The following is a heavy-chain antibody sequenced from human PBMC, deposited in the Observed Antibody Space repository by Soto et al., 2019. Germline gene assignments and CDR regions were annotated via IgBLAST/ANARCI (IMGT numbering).Heavy chain of an antibody. CDR2: VNPSNGIT. J-gene: IGHJ4*02. Sequence: ASVKVSCKASGYTFTDYYIHWVRQAPGQRLEWMGWVNPSNGITNYSQKFQGRVTITRDTSVSTVYIELSSLKSEDTAVYYCAREGVLEWLAFDYWGQGTLVTVSS. D-gene: IGHD3-3*01. CDR3: AREGVLEWLAFDY. CDR1: GYTFTDYY. V-gene: IGHV1-3*01.